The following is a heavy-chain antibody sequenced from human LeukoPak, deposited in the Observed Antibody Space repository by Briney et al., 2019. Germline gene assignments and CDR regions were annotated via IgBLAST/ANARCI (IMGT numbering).Heavy chain of an antibody. CDR2: ISGSGGDT. D-gene: IGHD2-8*01. V-gene: IGHV3-23*01. CDR3: AEHRSCANHICHGDCDY. Sequence: GGSLTLSCAASGFTFSNYAMSWARQAPGKGREWVSGISGSGGDTYYADYVQRRFTLTRDTSKNRLYVQMNSLRAEDTAVYYCAEHRSCANHICHGDCDYWGQGTMVTVPS. CDR1: GFTFSNYA. J-gene: IGHJ4*02.